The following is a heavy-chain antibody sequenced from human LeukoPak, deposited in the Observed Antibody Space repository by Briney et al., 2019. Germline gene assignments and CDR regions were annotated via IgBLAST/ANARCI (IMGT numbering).Heavy chain of an antibody. J-gene: IGHJ5*02. CDR2: INSDGSST. Sequence: GGSLRLSCAASGFAFSSYWMHWVRQAPGKGLVWVSRINSDGSSTSYADSVKGRFTISRDNAKNTLYLQMNSLRAEDTAVYYCARVGYYGSGSYPSWGQGTLVTVSS. V-gene: IGHV3-74*01. CDR3: ARVGYYGSGSYPS. CDR1: GFAFSSYW. D-gene: IGHD3-10*01.